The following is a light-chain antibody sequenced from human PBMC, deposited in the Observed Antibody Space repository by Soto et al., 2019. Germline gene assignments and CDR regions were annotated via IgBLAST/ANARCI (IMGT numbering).Light chain of an antibody. V-gene: IGKV3-15*01. Sequence: EIVMTQSPATLSVSPGERVTLSCRASQSVNSNLAWYQQKPGQAPRLLIYRASTRATGFPARFSGSGSGTDFTLTISRLEPEDFAVYYCQQYGSSRWTFGQGTKVDI. CDR2: RAS. CDR3: QQYGSSRWT. J-gene: IGKJ1*01. CDR1: QSVNSN.